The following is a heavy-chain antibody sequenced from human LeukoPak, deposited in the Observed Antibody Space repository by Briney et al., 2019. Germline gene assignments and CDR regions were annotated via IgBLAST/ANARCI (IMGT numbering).Heavy chain of an antibody. CDR2: IYSGGST. D-gene: IGHD2-15*01. CDR1: GLTVSSNY. Sequence: GGSLRLSCAASGLTVSSNYMSWVRQAPGKGLEWVSVIYSGGSTYYADSVKGRFTISRDNSKNTLYLQMNSLRAEDTAVYYCASPRRDGYSIGDYFDYWGQGTLVTVSS. J-gene: IGHJ4*02. V-gene: IGHV3-66*01. CDR3: ASPRRDGYSIGDYFDY.